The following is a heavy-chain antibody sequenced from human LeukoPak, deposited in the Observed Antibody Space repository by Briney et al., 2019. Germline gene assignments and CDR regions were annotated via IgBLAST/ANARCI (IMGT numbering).Heavy chain of an antibody. D-gene: IGHD3-16*01. CDR3: TRGYDNIWGTH. V-gene: IGHV3-73*01. Sequence: GGSLKLSCAASGFTFSGSAIHWVRQASGKGLEWVGRIGNKSKRYATAYGASVKGRFTVSRDDPRNTAYLRMNSLKTEDTAVYFCTRGYDNIWGTHWGQGTLVTVSS. CDR1: GFTFSGSA. CDR2: IGNKSKRYAT. J-gene: IGHJ4*02.